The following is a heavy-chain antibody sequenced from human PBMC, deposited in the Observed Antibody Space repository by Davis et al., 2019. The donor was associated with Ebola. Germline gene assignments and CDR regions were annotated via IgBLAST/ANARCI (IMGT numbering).Heavy chain of an antibody. V-gene: IGHV3-30*04. Sequence: GGSLRLSCAASGFTFSSYAMHWVRQAPGKGLEWVAVISYDGSNKYYADSVKGRFTISRDNSKNTLYLQMNSLRAEDTAVYYCAKEGLLLGYYYYGMDVWGKGTTVTVSS. CDR1: GFTFSSYA. CDR3: AKEGLLLGYYYYGMDV. CDR2: ISYDGSNK. J-gene: IGHJ6*04. D-gene: IGHD2-15*01.